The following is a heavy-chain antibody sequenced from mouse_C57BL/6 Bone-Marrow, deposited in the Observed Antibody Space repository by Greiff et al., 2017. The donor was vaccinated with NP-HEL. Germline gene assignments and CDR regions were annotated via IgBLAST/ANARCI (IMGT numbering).Heavy chain of an antibody. CDR3: VRQGIHYYGSSPGWYFDV. Sequence: DVMLVESGGGLVQPKGSLKLSCAASGFSFNTYAMNWVRQAPGKGLEWVARIRSKSNNYATYYADSVKDRFTISRDDSESMLYLQMNNLKTEDTAMYYCVRQGIHYYGSSPGWYFDVWGTGTTVTVSS. D-gene: IGHD1-1*01. V-gene: IGHV10-1*01. CDR1: GFSFNTYA. J-gene: IGHJ1*03. CDR2: IRSKSNNYAT.